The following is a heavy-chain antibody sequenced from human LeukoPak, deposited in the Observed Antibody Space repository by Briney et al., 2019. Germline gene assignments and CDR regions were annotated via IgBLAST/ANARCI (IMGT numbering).Heavy chain of an antibody. J-gene: IGHJ3*02. D-gene: IGHD2-8*01. CDR3: ARVTSGYCTNGVCYDAFDI. CDR1: GGSFSGYY. Sequence: SETLSLTCAVYGGSFSGYYWSWIRQPPGKGLERIGEINHSGSTNYNPSLKSRVTISVDTSKNQFSLKLSSVTAADTAVYYCARVTSGYCTNGVCYDAFDIWGQGTMVTVSS. V-gene: IGHV4-34*01. CDR2: INHSGST.